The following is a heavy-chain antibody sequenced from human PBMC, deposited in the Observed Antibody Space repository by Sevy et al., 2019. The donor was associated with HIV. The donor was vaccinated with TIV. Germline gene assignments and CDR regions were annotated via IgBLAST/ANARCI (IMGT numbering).Heavy chain of an antibody. Sequence: ASVKVSCKASGGTFSSYAISWVRQAPGQGLEWMGGIIPIFGTANYAQKFQGRVTITADKSTGTAYMELSGLRSEETAVYYCAGGYGDYTYYYYYMDVWGKGTTVTVSS. CDR3: AGGYGDYTYYYYYMDV. J-gene: IGHJ6*03. D-gene: IGHD4-17*01. CDR1: GGTFSSYA. CDR2: IIPIFGTA. V-gene: IGHV1-69*06.